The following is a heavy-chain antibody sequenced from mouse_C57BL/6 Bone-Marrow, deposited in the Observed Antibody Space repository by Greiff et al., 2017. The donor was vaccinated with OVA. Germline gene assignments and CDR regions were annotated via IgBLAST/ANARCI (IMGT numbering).Heavy chain of an antibody. V-gene: IGHV1-76*01. J-gene: IGHJ2*01. CDR2: IYPGSGNT. CDR1: GYTFTDYY. D-gene: IGHD2-2*01. Sequence: VQLQQSGAELVRPGASVKLSCKASGYTFTDYYINWVKQRPGQGLEWIARIYPGSGNTYYNEKFKGKATLTAEKSSSTAYMQLSSLTSEDSAVYFCAGYYFDYWGQGTTLTVSS. CDR3: AGYYFDY.